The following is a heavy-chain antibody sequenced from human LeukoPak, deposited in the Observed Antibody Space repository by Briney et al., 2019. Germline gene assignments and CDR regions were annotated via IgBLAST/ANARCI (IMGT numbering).Heavy chain of an antibody. CDR3: ATEPGWGSGTGA. V-gene: IGHV1-24*01. CDR1: GYPLTDLS. CDR2: FDLQDVET. J-gene: IGHJ4*02. D-gene: IGHD7-27*01. Sequence: ASVKVSCKVSGYPLTDLSMHWVRQAPGKGLEWMGGFDLQDVETVYAQKFQGRVTMTEDTPTDTAYMELSSLMSDDTAVYYCATEPGWGSGTGAWGQGTLVTVSS.